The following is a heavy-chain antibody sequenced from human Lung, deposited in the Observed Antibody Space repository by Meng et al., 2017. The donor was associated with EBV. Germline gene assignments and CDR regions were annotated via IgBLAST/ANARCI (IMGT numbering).Heavy chain of an antibody. CDR1: GDSFNSPYYY. D-gene: IGHD1-26*01. CDR2: IYYSGST. J-gene: IGHJ4*02. V-gene: IGHV4-30-4*01. CDR3: ARSPYSGSALPFFDY. Sequence: QVQLQASGPGLVKPSQTLSLTCTVSGDSFNSPYYYWSWIRQSPEKGLEWIGYIYYSGSTYYNPSLKSRVSISGDTSNKQFSLKLTSVTAADTAVYYCARSPYSGSALPFFDYWGQGSLVTVSS.